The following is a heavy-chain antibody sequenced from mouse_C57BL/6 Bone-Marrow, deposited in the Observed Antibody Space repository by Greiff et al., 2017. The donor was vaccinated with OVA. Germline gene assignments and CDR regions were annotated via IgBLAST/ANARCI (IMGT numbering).Heavy chain of an antibody. CDR2: IYPSDSET. V-gene: IGHV1-61*01. CDR3: ARGVGPSFDY. CDR1: GYTFTSYW. D-gene: IGHD4-1*01. J-gene: IGHJ2*01. Sequence: QVQLQQPGAELVRPGSSVKLSCKASGYTFTSYWMDWVKQRPGQGLEWIGNIYPSDSETHYNQKFKDKATLTVDKSSSTAYMQLSSLTSEDSAVYYCARGVGPSFDYWGQGTTLTVS.